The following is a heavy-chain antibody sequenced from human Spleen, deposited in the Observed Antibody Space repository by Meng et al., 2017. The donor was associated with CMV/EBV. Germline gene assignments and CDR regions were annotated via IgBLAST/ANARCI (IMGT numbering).Heavy chain of an antibody. Sequence: SETLSLTCAVYGGSFSGYYWSWIRQPPGKGLEWIGEINHSGSTNYNPSLKSRVTISVDTSKNQFSLKLSSVTAADTAVYYCAREDYFRNWFDPWGQGTLLPFSS. V-gene: IGHV4-34*01. D-gene: IGHD4/OR15-4a*01. CDR3: AREDYFRNWFDP. CDR1: GGSFSGYY. CDR2: INHSGST. J-gene: IGHJ5*02.